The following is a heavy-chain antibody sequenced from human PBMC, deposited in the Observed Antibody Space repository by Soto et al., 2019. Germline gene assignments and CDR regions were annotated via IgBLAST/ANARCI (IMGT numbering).Heavy chain of an antibody. V-gene: IGHV3-21*01. D-gene: IGHD3-22*01. CDR2: ISSSSCYI. Sequence: EVQLVESGGGLVKPGGSMRLSCAASGFTFSRYSMNWVRQAPGKRMEWVSFISSSSCYIYYADSVKGRFTISRDNAKKSLYLQMNSLRAEDTAVYYFARVTYYYDSSVRRGFDYWGQGTLVTVSS. CDR3: ARVTYYYDSSVRRGFDY. J-gene: IGHJ4*02. CDR1: GFTFSRYS.